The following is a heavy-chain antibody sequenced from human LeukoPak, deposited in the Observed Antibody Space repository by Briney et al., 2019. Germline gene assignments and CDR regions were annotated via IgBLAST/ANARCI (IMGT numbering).Heavy chain of an antibody. Sequence: GGSLRLSCAASGFTFSSYWMSWVRQAPGKGLEWVANIKPDGTEKYYVDSVKGRFTISRDNADNSLFLHMDRLRAEDTAVYYCARSWDYYYDYFDGWGKGSTVTVS. CDR3: ARSWDYYYDYFDG. D-gene: IGHD1-26*01. V-gene: IGHV3-7*01. CDR2: IKPDGTEK. CDR1: GFTFSSYW. J-gene: IGHJ6*03.